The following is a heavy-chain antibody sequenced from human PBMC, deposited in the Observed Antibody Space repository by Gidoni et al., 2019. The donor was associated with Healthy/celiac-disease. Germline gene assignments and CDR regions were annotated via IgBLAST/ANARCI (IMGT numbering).Heavy chain of an antibody. D-gene: IGHD3-22*01. CDR2: ISYDGSNK. V-gene: IGHV3-30*18. CDR3: AKDQHYYDSSGGLFDY. J-gene: IGHJ4*02. Sequence: PGKGLEWVAVISYDGSNKYYADSVKGRFTISRDNSKNTLYLQMNSLGAEDTAVYYCAKDQHYYDSSGGLFDYWGQGTLVTVSS.